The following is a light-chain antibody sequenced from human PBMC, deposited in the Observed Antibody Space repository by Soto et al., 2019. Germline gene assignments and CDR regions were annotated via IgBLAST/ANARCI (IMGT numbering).Light chain of an antibody. Sequence: QSVLTQPPSVSGSPGQSVTISCTGTSNDVGSYNRVSWYQQPPGTAPKLMISEVSNRPSGVPDRFSGSKSGNTASLTISGLQAEDEADYYCSSYTSSSTFVVFGGGTKVTVL. CDR3: SSYTSSSTFVV. CDR1: SNDVGSYNR. V-gene: IGLV2-18*02. CDR2: EVS. J-gene: IGLJ2*01.